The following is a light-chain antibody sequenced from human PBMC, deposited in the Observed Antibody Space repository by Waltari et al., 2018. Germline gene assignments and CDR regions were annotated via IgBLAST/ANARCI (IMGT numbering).Light chain of an antibody. Sequence: DIVMTHPPDSLAVSLGERSTINYKTSQSVFYSTNNKNYLSWYQQKPGQHPKLLIYWASTRQAGVHDRFSGSGSGYDFTLNISSLQSEDVALYFFQQYYGSPFTFGGGTKVEIK. J-gene: IGKJ4*01. CDR1: QSVFYSTNNKNY. CDR3: QQYYGSPFT. V-gene: IGKV4-1*01. CDR2: WAS.